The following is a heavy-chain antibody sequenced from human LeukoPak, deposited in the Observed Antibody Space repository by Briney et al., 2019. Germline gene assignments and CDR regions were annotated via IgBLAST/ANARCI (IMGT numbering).Heavy chain of an antibody. Sequence: NPSETLSLTCTVSGYSISSGYYWGWIRQPPGKGLEWIGSIYHSGSTYYNPSLKSRVTISVDTSKNQFSLKLSSVTAADTAVYYCARSTIFGVPDYRGQGTLVTVSS. CDR3: ARSTIFGVPDY. CDR1: GYSISSGYY. J-gene: IGHJ4*02. V-gene: IGHV4-38-2*02. D-gene: IGHD3-3*01. CDR2: IYHSGST.